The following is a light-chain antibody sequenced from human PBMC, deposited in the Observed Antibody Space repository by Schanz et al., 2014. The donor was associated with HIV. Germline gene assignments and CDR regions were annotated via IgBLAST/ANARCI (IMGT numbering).Light chain of an antibody. CDR1: SRDAGGDNY. J-gene: IGLJ2*01. Sequence: QSALTQPPSASGSPGQSVTISCTGTSRDAGGDNYVSWYQQHPGKAPKLMIYEVSKRPSGVPDRFSGSKSGNTASLTVSGLQAEDEADYYCSSYTTSSTLVFGGGTKLTVL. CDR3: SSYTTSSTLV. V-gene: IGLV2-8*01. CDR2: EVS.